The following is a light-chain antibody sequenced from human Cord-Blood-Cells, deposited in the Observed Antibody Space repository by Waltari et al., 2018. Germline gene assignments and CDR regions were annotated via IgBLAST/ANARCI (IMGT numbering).Light chain of an antibody. CDR1: ALPKQY. CDR3: QSADSSGTWV. V-gene: IGLV3-25*02. J-gene: IGLJ3*02. Sequence: SYELTQPPSVSVSPGQTARITCSEDALPKQYAYWYQQKPGQAPVLVIYKDSERPSGIPERVSGASSGTTVTLTISGVQAEDEADYYCQSADSSGTWVFGGGTKLTVL. CDR2: KDS.